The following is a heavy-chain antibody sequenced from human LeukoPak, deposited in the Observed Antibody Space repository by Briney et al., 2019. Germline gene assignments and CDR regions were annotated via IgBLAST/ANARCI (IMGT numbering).Heavy chain of an antibody. CDR1: GFTFSSYE. CDR3: AKDLPKWELHPLYFDY. J-gene: IGHJ4*02. CDR2: ISRSGSTK. V-gene: IGHV3-48*03. D-gene: IGHD1-26*01. Sequence: GGSLRLSCAASGFTFSSYEMNWVRQAPGKGLEWVSSISRSGSTKYYADSVKGRFTISRDNAKNSLFLQMNSLRAEDTAVYYCAKDLPKWELHPLYFDYWGQGTLVTVSS.